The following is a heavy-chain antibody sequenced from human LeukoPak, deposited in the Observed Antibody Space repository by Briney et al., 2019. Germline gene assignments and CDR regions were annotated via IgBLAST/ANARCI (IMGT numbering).Heavy chain of an antibody. D-gene: IGHD6-6*01. CDR3: ASSSFHYYYHGMDV. J-gene: IGHJ6*02. Sequence: PSETLSLTCTVSGGSISSYYWSWIRQPPGKGLEWIGYIYYSGSTNYNPSLKSRVTISVDTSKNQFSLKLSSVTAADTAVYYCASSSFHYYYHGMDVWGLGTTVTVSS. CDR2: IYYSGST. CDR1: GGSISSYY. V-gene: IGHV4-59*12.